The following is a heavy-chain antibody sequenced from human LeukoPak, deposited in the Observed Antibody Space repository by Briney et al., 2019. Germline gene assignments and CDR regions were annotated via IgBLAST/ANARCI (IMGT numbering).Heavy chain of an antibody. CDR2: IYYSGST. D-gene: IGHD6-6*01. CDR1: GGSISSYY. Sequence: PSETLSLTCTVSGGSISSYYWSWIPHPPGKGLEWIGYIYYSGSTNYNPSLKSRVTISVDTSKNQFSLKLSSVTAADTALYYCARGVEYSSSSGLGYWGQRTLVTVSS. CDR3: ARGVEYSSSSGLGY. V-gene: IGHV4-59*01. J-gene: IGHJ4*02.